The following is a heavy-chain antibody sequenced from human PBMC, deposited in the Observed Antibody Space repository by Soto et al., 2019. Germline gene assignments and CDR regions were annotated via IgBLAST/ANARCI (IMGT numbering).Heavy chain of an antibody. CDR3: ARGDWNYGGYGMDV. Sequence: SETLSLTCAVSGYSISSGYYWGWIRQPPGKGLEWIGSIYHSGSTYYNPSLKSRVTISVDTSKNQFSLKLSSVTAADTAVYYCARGDWNYGGYGMDVWGQGTTVTVSS. D-gene: IGHD1-7*01. CDR1: GYSISSGYY. CDR2: IYHSGST. V-gene: IGHV4-38-2*01. J-gene: IGHJ6*02.